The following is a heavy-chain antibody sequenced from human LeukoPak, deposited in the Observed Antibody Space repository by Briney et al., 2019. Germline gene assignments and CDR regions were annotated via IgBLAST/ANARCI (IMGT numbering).Heavy chain of an antibody. CDR3: ARGGSYDSSGYSGLD. CDR2: IYSGGST. D-gene: IGHD3-22*01. J-gene: IGHJ6*04. CDR1: GFTVSSNY. V-gene: IGHV3-53*01. Sequence: PGGSLRLSCAASGFTVSSNYMSWVRQAPGKGLEWVSVIYSGGSTYYADSVKGRFTISRDNSKNTLYLQMNSLIAEDTAVYYCARGGSYDSSGYSGLDWGKGTTVTVSS.